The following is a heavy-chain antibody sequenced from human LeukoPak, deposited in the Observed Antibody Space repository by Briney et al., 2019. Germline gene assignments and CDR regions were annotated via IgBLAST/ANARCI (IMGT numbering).Heavy chain of an antibody. D-gene: IGHD1-14*01. CDR2: IKSKVDGETV. Sequence: PGGSLRLSCATSGFTFSSAWMNWVRQAPGKGLEWVGRIKSKVDGETVDYAAPAKGRSTISRDDSKSVLYLQMNSLQTEDTAVYYCAADVPEPTAPIDYWGQGTLVTVSS. CDR1: GFTFSSAW. CDR3: AADVPEPTAPIDY. J-gene: IGHJ4*02. V-gene: IGHV3-15*01.